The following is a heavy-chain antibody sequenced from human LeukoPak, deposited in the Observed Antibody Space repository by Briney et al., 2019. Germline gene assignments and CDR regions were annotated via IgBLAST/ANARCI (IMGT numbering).Heavy chain of an antibody. V-gene: IGHV3-30*04. CDR3: ARGRGSYGWFDP. CDR1: GFTFSSYA. D-gene: IGHD3-10*01. Sequence: GGSLRLSCAASGFTFSSYAMHWVRQAPGKGLEWVAVISYDGSNKYYADSVKGRFTISRDNAKNTLYLQMNSLSVEDTAVYYCARGRGSYGWFDPWGQGTLVTVSS. CDR2: ISYDGSNK. J-gene: IGHJ5*02.